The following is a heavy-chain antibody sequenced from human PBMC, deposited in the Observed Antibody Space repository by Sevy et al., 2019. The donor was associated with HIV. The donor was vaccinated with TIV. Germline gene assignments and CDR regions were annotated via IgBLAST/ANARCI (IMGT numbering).Heavy chain of an antibody. CDR1: GFSFRNAW. Sequence: GGSLRLSCAASGFSFRNAWMSWVRQAPGKGLEWVGRIKSKTDGGTRDFAAPARGRFIISRDDSINMLYLQMSSLKIYDTAHYDGAAGVGSSDFDYWGRGILVTVSS. CDR3: AAGVGSSDFDY. CDR2: IKSKTDGGTR. J-gene: IGHJ4*02. V-gene: IGHV3-15*01. D-gene: IGHD1-26*01.